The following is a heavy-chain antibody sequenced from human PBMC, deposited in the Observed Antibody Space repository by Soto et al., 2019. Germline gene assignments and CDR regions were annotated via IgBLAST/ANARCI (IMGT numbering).Heavy chain of an antibody. V-gene: IGHV1-18*04. CDR1: GYTFTSYG. Sequence: QVQLVQSGAAVKKPGASVKVSCKASGYTFTSYGISWVRQAPGQGREWMGWLSAYNGNTNYAQKLQGRVTMTTDTATSTADMELRSLRSDDTAVYYCARARIAARPFDYWGQGTLGTVSS. D-gene: IGHD6-6*01. J-gene: IGHJ4*02. CDR3: ARARIAARPFDY. CDR2: LSAYNGNT.